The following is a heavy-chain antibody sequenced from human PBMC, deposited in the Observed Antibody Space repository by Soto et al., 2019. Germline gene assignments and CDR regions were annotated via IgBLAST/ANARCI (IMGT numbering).Heavy chain of an antibody. J-gene: IGHJ4*02. D-gene: IGHD3-22*01. V-gene: IGHV3-21*01. CDR2: ISSSSRYI. CDR3: ARESTYYDSSGLPVY. CDR1: GFTFSSYS. Sequence: GGSLRLSCAASGFTFSSYSMNWVRQAPGKGLEWVSSISSSSRYIYYADSVKGRFTISRDNAKNSLYLQMNSLRAEDTAVYYCARESTYYDSSGLPVYWGQGTLVTVSS.